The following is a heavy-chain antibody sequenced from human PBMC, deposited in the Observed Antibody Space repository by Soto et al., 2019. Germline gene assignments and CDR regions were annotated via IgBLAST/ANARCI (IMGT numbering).Heavy chain of an antibody. Sequence: GGSLRLSCAASTFTCTGYAMSWVRQAPGKGLEWVSGISSSSDNTYYADSVKGRFTISRDNSKNTLYVQMNSVRAEDTAVYYCAKDLTYGATPGGALDIWGQGTKVTVSS. CDR1: TFTCTGYA. V-gene: IGHV3-23*01. D-gene: IGHD1-26*01. CDR2: ISSSSDNT. CDR3: AKDLTYGATPGGALDI. J-gene: IGHJ3*02.